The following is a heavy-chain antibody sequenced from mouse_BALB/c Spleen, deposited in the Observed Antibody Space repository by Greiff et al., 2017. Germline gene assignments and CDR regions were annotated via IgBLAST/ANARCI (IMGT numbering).Heavy chain of an antibody. CDR1: GYTFTDYW. D-gene: IGHD1-1*01. CDR3: ARGKYYYGSRPSMDY. J-gene: IGHJ4*01. CDR2: IDTSDSYT. Sequence: QVQLQQPGAELVMPGASVKMSCKASGYTFTDYWMHWVKQRPGQGLEWIGAIDTSDSYTSYNQKFKGKATLTVDESSSTAYMQLSSLTSEDSAVYYCARGKYYYGSRPSMDYWGQGTAVTVSS. V-gene: IGHV1-69*01.